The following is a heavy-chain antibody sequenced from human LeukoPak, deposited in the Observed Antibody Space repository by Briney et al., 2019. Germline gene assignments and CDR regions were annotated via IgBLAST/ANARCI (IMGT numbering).Heavy chain of an antibody. CDR2: INPNSGGT. CDR1: GYTFTGYY. Sequence: GASVKVSCKASGYTFTGYYMHWVRQAPGQGLEWMGWINPNSGGTNYAQKFQGRVTMTRDTSISTAYMELSRLRSDGTAVYYCARDPRSRYCSGGSCPYFDYWGQGTLVTVSS. V-gene: IGHV1-2*02. CDR3: ARDPRSRYCSGGSCPYFDY. J-gene: IGHJ4*02. D-gene: IGHD2-15*01.